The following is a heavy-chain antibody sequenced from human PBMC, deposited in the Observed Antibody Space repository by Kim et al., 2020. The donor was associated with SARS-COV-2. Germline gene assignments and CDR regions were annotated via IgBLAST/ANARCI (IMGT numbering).Heavy chain of an antibody. V-gene: IGHV1-69*04. D-gene: IGHD1-20*01. Sequence: NSALKFQGRVTITADKSTSPAYMELSSLRSEDTAVYYCARDGITGTGLDYWGQGTLVTVSS. CDR3: ARDGITGTGLDY. J-gene: IGHJ4*02.